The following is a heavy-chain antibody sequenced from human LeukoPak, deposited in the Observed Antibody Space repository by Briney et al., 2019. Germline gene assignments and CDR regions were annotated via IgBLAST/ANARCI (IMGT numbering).Heavy chain of an antibody. D-gene: IGHD5-12*01. J-gene: IGHJ5*02. V-gene: IGHV1-69*13. CDR2: IIPIFGTA. CDR1: GGTFSSYA. CDR3: ARDGSGDGWFDP. Sequence: GASVKVSCKASGGTFSSYAISWVRQAPGQGLEWMGGIIPIFGTANYAQKFQGRVTITADESTSTAYMELSSLRSEDTAVYYCARDGSGDGWFDPWGQGTLVTVSS.